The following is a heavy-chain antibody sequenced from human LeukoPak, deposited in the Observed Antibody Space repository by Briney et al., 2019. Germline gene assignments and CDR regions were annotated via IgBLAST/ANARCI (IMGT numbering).Heavy chain of an antibody. Sequence: SETLSLTCTVSGGSISSRIYYGSWIRQPAGTGLEWIGRIYTSGSTNYHPSLKSRITISVDTSKNQFSLKLSSVTAADTAVYYCARNSCPSGSCYDNRGYFDYWGQGTLVTVSS. V-gene: IGHV4-61*02. CDR2: IYTSGST. D-gene: IGHD2-15*01. CDR3: ARNSCPSGSCYDNRGYFDY. CDR1: GGSISSRIYY. J-gene: IGHJ4*02.